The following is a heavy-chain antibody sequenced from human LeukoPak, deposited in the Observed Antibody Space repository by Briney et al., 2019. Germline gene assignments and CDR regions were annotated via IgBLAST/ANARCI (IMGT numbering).Heavy chain of an antibody. CDR1: GLSITRPYY. CDR2: TSHRDSP. CDR3: AIAVAGTFDY. V-gene: IGHV4-38-2*02. Sequence: PSETLSLTCSVSGLSITRPYYWGWIRQSPGKGLEWIGSTSHRDSPYYNPSLESRVTISLDTSKNQFSLKMTSVTAADTAVYYCAIAVAGTFDYWGQGTLVTVSS. J-gene: IGHJ4*02. D-gene: IGHD6-19*01.